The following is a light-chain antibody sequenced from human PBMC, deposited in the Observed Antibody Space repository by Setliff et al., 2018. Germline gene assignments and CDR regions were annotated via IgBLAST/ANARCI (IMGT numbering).Light chain of an antibody. V-gene: IGLV2-14*02. J-gene: IGLJ1*01. Sequence: QSVLTQPASVSGPPGQSITISCTGTSSDIGSYNLVSWYQHHPGKAPKLMIYEVTKRPSGVSNRFSGSKSANAASLTISGLQAEDEADYYCTSYTRSDSYVFGTGTKVTVL. CDR3: TSYTRSDSYV. CDR2: EVT. CDR1: SSDIGSYNL.